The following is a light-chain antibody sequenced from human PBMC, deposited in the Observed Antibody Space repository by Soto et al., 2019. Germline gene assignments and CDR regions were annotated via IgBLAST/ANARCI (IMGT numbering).Light chain of an antibody. CDR3: CSYAGRYTYV. J-gene: IGLJ1*01. CDR1: SSDVGGYNY. V-gene: IGLV2-11*01. Sequence: QSVLTQPRSVSGSPGQSVAISCTGTSSDVGGYNYVSWYQQHPGKAPKVMIFDVNKRPSGVPDRFSGSKSGNTASLTIYGLQADDEADYYCCSYAGRYTYVFGTGTKVT. CDR2: DVN.